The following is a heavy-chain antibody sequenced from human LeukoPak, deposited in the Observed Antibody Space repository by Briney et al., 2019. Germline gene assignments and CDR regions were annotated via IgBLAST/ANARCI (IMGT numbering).Heavy chain of an antibody. CDR3: ARYGGNSPYYYGMDV. D-gene: IGHD4-23*01. CDR1: GFTFSSYS. Sequence: PGGSLRLSCAASGFTFSSYSMNWVRQAPGKGLEWVSYISSSSSTIYYADSVKGRFTISRDNAKNSLYLQVNSLRDEDTAVYYCARYGGNSPYYYGMDVWGQGTTVTVSS. J-gene: IGHJ6*02. CDR2: ISSSSSTI. V-gene: IGHV3-48*02.